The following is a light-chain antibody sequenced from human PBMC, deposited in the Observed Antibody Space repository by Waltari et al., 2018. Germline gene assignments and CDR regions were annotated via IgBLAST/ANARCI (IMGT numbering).Light chain of an antibody. V-gene: IGLV3-25*03. CDR1: ALPKQY. J-gene: IGLJ3*02. CDR2: NDY. CDR3: QSPDSSGTYVV. Sequence: SYEVTQPPSVSVSPGQTARISCSGDALPKQYAYWYQQKPGQAPVLLIYNDYKRPSGIPERFSGSSSGTTATLIISGVQPEDEADYYCQSPDSSGTYVVFGGGTKLTVL.